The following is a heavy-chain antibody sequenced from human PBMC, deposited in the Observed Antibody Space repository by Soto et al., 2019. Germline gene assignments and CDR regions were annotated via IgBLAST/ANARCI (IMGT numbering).Heavy chain of an antibody. J-gene: IGHJ6*02. D-gene: IGHD2-2*02. CDR1: GFSFTTYG. Sequence: EVQLLESGGGLAQPGGSLRLSCEVYGFSFTTYGMNWVRRAPDKGLEWVSTSGRGGDTFYSDSVKGRFTISRDISKNTLFLQMNSLRAEDTALYFCAKDGTTAGIHYYGMDVWGQGTTVTVSS. CDR2: SGRGGDT. V-gene: IGHV3-23*01. CDR3: AKDGTTAGIHYYGMDV.